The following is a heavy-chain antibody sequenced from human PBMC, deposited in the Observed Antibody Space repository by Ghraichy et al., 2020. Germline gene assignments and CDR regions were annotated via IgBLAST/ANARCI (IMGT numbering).Heavy chain of an antibody. Sequence: SQTLSLTCDISGDSVSNERATWDWIRQSPSRGLEWLGRTYYRSKWYNNYALSLNGRITINPDISKNQFSLHLNSVTPDDTAVYYCARLRGNSWLDSWGQGTLVTVTS. CDR1: GDSVSNERAT. CDR2: TYYRSKWYN. V-gene: IGHV6-1*01. CDR3: ARLRGNSWLDS. J-gene: IGHJ5*01. D-gene: IGHD3-10*01.